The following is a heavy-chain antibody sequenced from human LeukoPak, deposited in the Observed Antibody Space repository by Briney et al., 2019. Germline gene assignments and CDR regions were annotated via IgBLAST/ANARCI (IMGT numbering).Heavy chain of an antibody. V-gene: IGHV3-23*01. J-gene: IGHJ4*02. CDR2: ISGSGGST. D-gene: IGHD3-22*01. Sequence: GGSLRLSCAASGFTFSSYAMSWVRQAPGKGLEWVSAISGSGGSTYYADSVKGRFTTSRDNSKNTLYLQMSSLRAEDTAVYYCAKGATYYYDSSGYYFDYWGQGTLVTVSS. CDR1: GFTFSSYA. CDR3: AKGATYYYDSSGYYFDY.